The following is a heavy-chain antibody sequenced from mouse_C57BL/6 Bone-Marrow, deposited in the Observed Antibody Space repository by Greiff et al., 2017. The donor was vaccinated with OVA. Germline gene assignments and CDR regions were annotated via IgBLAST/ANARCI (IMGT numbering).Heavy chain of an antibody. J-gene: IGHJ1*03. D-gene: IGHD1-1*01. CDR2: ISNLAYSI. CDR1: GFTFSDYG. V-gene: IGHV5-15*01. Sequence: EVKLVESGGGLVQPGGSLKLSCAASGFTFSDYGMAWVRQAPRKGPEWVAFISNLAYSIYYADTVTGRFTISRENAKNTLYLEMSSLRSEDTAMYYCARQGNYYGSSYDWYFDVWGTGTTVTVSS. CDR3: ARQGNYYGSSYDWYFDV.